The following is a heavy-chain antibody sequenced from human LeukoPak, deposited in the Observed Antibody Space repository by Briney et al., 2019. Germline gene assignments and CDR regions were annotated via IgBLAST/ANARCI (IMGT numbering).Heavy chain of an antibody. CDR2: INHSGST. CDR3: ASPKRHSYYYGVDV. CDR1: GGSFSGYY. J-gene: IGHJ6*02. V-gene: IGHV4-34*01. Sequence: PSETLSLTCAVYGGSFSGYYWSWIRQPPGKGLEWIGEINHSGSTNYNPSLKSRVTISVDTSKNQSSLKLSSVTAADTAVYYCASPKRHSYYYGVDVWGQGTTVTVSS.